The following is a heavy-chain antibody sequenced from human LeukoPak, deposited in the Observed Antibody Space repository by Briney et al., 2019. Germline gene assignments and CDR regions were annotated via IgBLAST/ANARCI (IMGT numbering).Heavy chain of an antibody. CDR3: ARPREGFDY. V-gene: IGHV3-30-3*01. Sequence: SGGSLRLSCAASGFTFSSYAMHWVRQAPGKGLEWVAVISYDGSNKYYADSVKGRFTISRDNSKNTLYLQMNSLRAEDTAVYYCARPREGFDYWGQGTLVTVSS. D-gene: IGHD5-24*01. J-gene: IGHJ4*02. CDR1: GFTFSSYA. CDR2: ISYDGSNK.